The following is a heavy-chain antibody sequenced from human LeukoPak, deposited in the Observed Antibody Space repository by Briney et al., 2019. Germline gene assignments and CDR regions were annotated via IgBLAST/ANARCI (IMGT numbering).Heavy chain of an antibody. CDR1: GFTFSSYA. V-gene: IGHV3-30-3*01. J-gene: IGHJ4*02. CDR2: ISYDGSNK. CDR3: ARELSQIVWGGLDY. Sequence: GRSLRLSCAASGFTFSSYAMHWVRQAPGKGLEWVAVISYDGSNKYYADSVKGRFTISRDNSKNTLYLQMNSLRAEDTAVYYCARELSQIVWGGLDYGGQGTLVSVSS. D-gene: IGHD2-21*01.